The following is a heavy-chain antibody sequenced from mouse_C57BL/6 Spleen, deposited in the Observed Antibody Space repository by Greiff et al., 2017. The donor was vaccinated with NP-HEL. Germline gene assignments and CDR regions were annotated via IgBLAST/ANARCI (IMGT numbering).Heavy chain of an antibody. CDR1: GYTFTDYE. J-gene: IGHJ1*03. D-gene: IGHD3-1*01. CDR3: TRSGGRYFDV. CDR2: IDPETGGT. V-gene: IGHV1-15*01. Sequence: QVQLQQSGAELVRPGASVTLSCKASGYTFTDYEMHWVKQTPVHGLEWIGAIDPETGGTAYNQKFKGKAILTADKSSSTAYMELRSLTSEDSAVYYCTRSGGRYFDVWGTGTTVTVSS.